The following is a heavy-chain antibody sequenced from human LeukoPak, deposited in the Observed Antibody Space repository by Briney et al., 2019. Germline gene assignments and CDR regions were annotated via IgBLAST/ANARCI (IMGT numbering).Heavy chain of an antibody. J-gene: IGHJ4*02. D-gene: IGHD3-3*01. CDR2: IYYSGSN. V-gene: IGHV4-31*03. CDR1: GFSISSGGNY. CDR3: ARSRYYDFWSGYWGFDY. Sequence: TLSLTCTVSGFSISSGGNYWSWIRQHPGKGLEWIRYIYYSGSNYYNPSLKSRVTISVDTSKNQFSLKLSSVTAGDTAVYYCARSRYYDFWSGYWGFDYWGQGTLVTVSS.